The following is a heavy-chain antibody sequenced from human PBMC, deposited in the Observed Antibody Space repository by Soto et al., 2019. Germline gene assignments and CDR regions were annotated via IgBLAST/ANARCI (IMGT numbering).Heavy chain of an antibody. CDR3: ARDRIAVAGNPEYFQH. V-gene: IGHV3-66*01. Sequence: EVQLVESGGGLVQPGGSLRLSCAASGFTVSSNYMSWVRHAPGKGLEWVSVIYSGGSTYYADSVKGRFTISRDNSKNTLHLQMNSLRAEDTAVYYCARDRIAVAGNPEYFQHWGQGTLVTVSS. D-gene: IGHD6-19*01. CDR1: GFTVSSNY. CDR2: IYSGGST. J-gene: IGHJ1*01.